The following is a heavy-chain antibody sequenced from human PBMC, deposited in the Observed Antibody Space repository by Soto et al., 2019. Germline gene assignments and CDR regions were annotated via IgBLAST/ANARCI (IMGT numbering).Heavy chain of an antibody. CDR1: GGTFSHST. V-gene: IGHV1-69*08. CDR2: IIPMFGST. Sequence: PVKVSCKASGGTFSHSTVAWVRHAPGHRPEWMGMIIPMFGSTNSAQKFRDRVTFSADTYTNTASMELSSQRSEDTAVYYCATPSGLLGQYSALPDNWGQGTLVTVSS. CDR3: ATPSGLLGQYSALPDN. J-gene: IGHJ4*02. D-gene: IGHD5-12*01.